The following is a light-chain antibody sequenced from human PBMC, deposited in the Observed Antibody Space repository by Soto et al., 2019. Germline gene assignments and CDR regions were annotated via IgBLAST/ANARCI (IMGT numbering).Light chain of an antibody. CDR2: GAF. V-gene: IGKV3-11*01. Sequence: EIVMRQPPATLSLSPGESATLSCRARPSLTNLLAWYQQKPGQAPRLLIYGAFNRATGIPDRFSGSGSGTDFTLTISSLEPEDSAVYYCQQRNVWPPVTFGQGTRLEVK. CDR1: PSLTNL. J-gene: IGKJ5*01. CDR3: QQRNVWPPVT.